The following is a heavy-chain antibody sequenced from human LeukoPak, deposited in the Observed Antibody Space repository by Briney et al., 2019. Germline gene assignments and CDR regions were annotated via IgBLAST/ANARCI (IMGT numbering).Heavy chain of an antibody. Sequence: GGSLRLSCAASGFTFSSYEMNWVRQAPGKGLGWVSYITRSGSTIYYADSVKGRFTISRDNAKNSQYLQMDSLRAEDTDVYYCAREGHGSGRAGQPPPAYYYYYYMHVWGKGTTVTVSS. J-gene: IGHJ6*03. CDR1: GFTFSSYE. CDR3: AREGHGSGRAGQPPPAYYYYYYMHV. V-gene: IGHV3-48*03. CDR2: ITRSGSTI. D-gene: IGHD3-10*01.